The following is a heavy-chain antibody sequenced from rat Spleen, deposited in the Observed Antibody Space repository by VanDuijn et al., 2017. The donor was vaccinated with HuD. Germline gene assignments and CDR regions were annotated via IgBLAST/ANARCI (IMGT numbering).Heavy chain of an antibody. CDR1: GFTFSNYD. CDR2: IRSGGGT. V-gene: IGHV2-16*01. J-gene: IGHJ3*01. D-gene: IGHD4-3*01. CDR3: VRSEGIIRGQFAY. Sequence: VQLVESGGGLVQPGRSLKLSCAASGFTFSNYDMAWVRQAPTKGLEWIGTIRSGGGTDYNSTLKSRLSISRDTSKSQVLLKMNSLQTEDTAMYFCVRSEGIIRGQFAYWGQGTLVTVSS.